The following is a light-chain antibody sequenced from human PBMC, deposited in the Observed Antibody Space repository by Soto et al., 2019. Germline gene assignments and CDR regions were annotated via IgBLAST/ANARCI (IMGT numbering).Light chain of an antibody. Sequence: EIFLTQSPDTLSLSPVERATLNCRASQNILSNLAWYQQKPGQAPRLLIYGASTRATGIPARFSGSGSGTEFTLTISSLQSEDFEIYYCQQYNNWPITFGQGTRLEIK. J-gene: IGKJ5*01. V-gene: IGKV3-15*01. CDR3: QQYNNWPIT. CDR2: GAS. CDR1: QNILSN.